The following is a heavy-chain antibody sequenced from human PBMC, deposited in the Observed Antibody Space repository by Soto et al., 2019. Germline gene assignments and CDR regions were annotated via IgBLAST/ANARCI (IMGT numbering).Heavy chain of an antibody. D-gene: IGHD3-10*01. CDR2: INHSGST. CDR1: GGSFSGYY. J-gene: IGHJ5*02. CDR3: ARYGSGSSVWFDP. V-gene: IGHV4-34*01. Sequence: SESLSLTCAVYGGSFSGYYWSWIRQPPGKGLEWIGEINHSGSTNYNPSLKSRVTISVDTSKNQFSLKLSSVTAADTAVYYCARYGSGSSVWFDPWGQGTLVTVSS.